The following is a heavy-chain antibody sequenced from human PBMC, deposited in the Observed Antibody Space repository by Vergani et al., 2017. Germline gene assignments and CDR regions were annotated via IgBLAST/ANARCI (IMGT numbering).Heavy chain of an antibody. CDR3: AGGHYYDCRGCFGRYYYYGLDV. J-gene: IGHJ6*02. D-gene: IGHD3-22*01. CDR1: GYTFTSYY. V-gene: IGHV1-46*01. CDR2: INPSGGST. Sequence: QVQLVQSGAEVKKPGASVKVSCKASGYTFTSYYMHWVRQAPGQGLEWMGIINPSGGSTSYAQKFQGRVTMTRDTPTGTVYMELSSLRSEDPAVYYCAGGHYYDCRGCFGRYYYYGLDVWGQGTTVTVSS.